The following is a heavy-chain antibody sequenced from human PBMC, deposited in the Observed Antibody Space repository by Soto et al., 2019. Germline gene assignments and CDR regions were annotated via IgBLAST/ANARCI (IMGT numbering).Heavy chain of an antibody. J-gene: IGHJ6*02. D-gene: IGHD3-22*01. Sequence: QVQLVQSGAEVKKPGSSVKVFCKASGGTLSNYGISWVRQAPGQGLEWMGGIIPVFGTPNYAQKFQGRVTITADESTTTVYMEVSSLTSEDTAVYYCGRGDATKIVVTTYYGMDVWGQGTTVTVSS. V-gene: IGHV1-69*12. CDR1: GGTLSNYG. CDR3: GRGDATKIVVTTYYGMDV. CDR2: IIPVFGTP.